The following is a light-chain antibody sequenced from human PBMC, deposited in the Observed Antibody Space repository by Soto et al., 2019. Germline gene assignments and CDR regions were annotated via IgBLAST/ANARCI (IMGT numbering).Light chain of an antibody. J-gene: IGKJ5*01. V-gene: IGKV3-15*01. CDR1: HSVNSH. CDR2: GAS. Sequence: EIVFTQSPATLSLSPGERVTLSCRTSHSVNSHVAWYQQKPGQAPRILLYGASTRATGIPVRFSGSGFGTEFTLTISSMQSEDFAVYYCQQYKNWPLFGQGTRLEIK. CDR3: QQYKNWPL.